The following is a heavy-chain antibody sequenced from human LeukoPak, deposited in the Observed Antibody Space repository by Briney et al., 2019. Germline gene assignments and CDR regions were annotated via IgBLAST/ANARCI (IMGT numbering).Heavy chain of an antibody. J-gene: IGHJ4*02. CDR3: ARDQEGFDY. CDR1: GYTFTNNY. Sequence: ASVKVSCKASGYTFTNNYLHWVRQAPGQGLEWMGMIYPRDGSTSYAQNFQGRVTVTRDTSTTTVHMELRGLRSEDTAVYYCARDQEGFDYWGQGTVVTSPQ. CDR2: IYPRDGST. V-gene: IGHV1-46*01.